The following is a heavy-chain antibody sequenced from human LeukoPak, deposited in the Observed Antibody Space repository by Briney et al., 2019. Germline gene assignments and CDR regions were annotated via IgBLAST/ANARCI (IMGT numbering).Heavy chain of an antibody. CDR3: ARKLQADYSLGALDLHFDY. CDR2: IYYSGST. Sequence: SETLSLTCTVSGDSISSSSYYWGWIRQPPGKGLEWIGSIYYSGSTYYNPSLKSRVTVSVDTSKNQFSLKLSSVTAADTAVYYCARKLQADYSLGALDLHFDYWGQGTLVTVSS. V-gene: IGHV4-39*07. D-gene: IGHD4-11*01. J-gene: IGHJ4*02. CDR1: GDSISSSSYY.